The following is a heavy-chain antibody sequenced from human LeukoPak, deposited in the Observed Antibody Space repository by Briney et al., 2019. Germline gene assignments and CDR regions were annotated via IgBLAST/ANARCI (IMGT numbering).Heavy chain of an antibody. J-gene: IGHJ4*02. V-gene: IGHV3-66*02. CDR3: ARFSYGRSSREFDS. CDR2: IHAGDNK. Sequence: GGSLRLSCTASGFTLSSDSMSWVRQAPGKGLDWVSIIHAGDNKYYADSVKGRFTISRDYSNHTLYLQMNGLRPEDTAVYYCARFSYGRSSREFDSWGQGTLVTVSS. D-gene: IGHD6-6*01. CDR1: GFTLSSDS.